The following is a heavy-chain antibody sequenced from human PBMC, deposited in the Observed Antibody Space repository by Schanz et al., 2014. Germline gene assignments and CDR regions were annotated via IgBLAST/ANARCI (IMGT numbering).Heavy chain of an antibody. CDR1: GFTFSSYS. J-gene: IGHJ6*02. Sequence: EVQLVESGGGLVQPGGSLRLSCAASGFTFSSYSMNWVRQAPGKGLEWVSYISSSSSTRYYADSVKGRFTISRDNAKNSLFLQMNSLRAEDTAVYYCARDFLLEQLGYSHYYYAMDVWGQGTTVNVSS. V-gene: IGHV3-48*01. D-gene: IGHD2-15*01. CDR2: ISSSSSTR. CDR3: ARDFLLEQLGYSHYYYAMDV.